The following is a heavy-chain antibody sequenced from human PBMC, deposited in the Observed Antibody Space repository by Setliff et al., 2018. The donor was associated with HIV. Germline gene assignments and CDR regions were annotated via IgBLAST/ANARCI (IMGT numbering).Heavy chain of an antibody. D-gene: IGHD2-8*01. CDR3: VRDAEGVAAGAIYCYMDV. Sequence: SETLSLTCTVSGGSVSSGGYYWSWIRQHPGRGREWIGHIYYSGSTYDNPSLKSRVTISVATSKNQFSLKMNSATAADTALYYCVRDAEGVAAGAIYCYMDVWGKGTPVTVSS. CDR2: IYYSGST. J-gene: IGHJ6*03. CDR1: GGSVSSGGYY. V-gene: IGHV4-31*03.